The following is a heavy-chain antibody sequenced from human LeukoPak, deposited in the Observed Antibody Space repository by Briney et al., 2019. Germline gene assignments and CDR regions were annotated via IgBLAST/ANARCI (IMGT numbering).Heavy chain of an antibody. CDR2: ISDRGGRT. CDR3: AKRGVVIRVILVGFHKEAYYFDS. J-gene: IGHJ4*02. CDR1: GITLSNYG. D-gene: IGHD3-22*01. V-gene: IGHV3-23*01. Sequence: GGSLRLSCAVSGITLSNYGMSWVRQAPGKGLEWVAGISDRGGRTNYADSVKGRFTSSRDNPKHTLHLQMNSLRAEGTAVYFCAKRGVVIRVILVGFHKEAYYFDSWGQGALVTVSS.